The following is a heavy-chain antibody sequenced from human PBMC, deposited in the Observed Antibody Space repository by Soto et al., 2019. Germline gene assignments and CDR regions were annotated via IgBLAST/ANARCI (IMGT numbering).Heavy chain of an antibody. CDR3: ARDRRHHRDYYYYGMDV. J-gene: IGHJ6*02. CDR1: GGTFSSYA. Sequence: SVKVSCKASGGTFSSYAISWVRQAPGQGLEWMGGIIPIFGTANYAQKFQGRVTITADESTSTAYMELSSLRSEDTAVYYCARDRRHHRDYYYYGMDVWGQGTTVTVS. CDR2: IIPIFGTA. V-gene: IGHV1-69*13.